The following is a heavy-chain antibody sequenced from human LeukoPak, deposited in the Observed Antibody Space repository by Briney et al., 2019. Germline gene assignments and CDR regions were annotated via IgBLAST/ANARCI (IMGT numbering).Heavy chain of an antibody. CDR3: ARDQYSSGSL. D-gene: IGHD6-19*01. CDR2: IKQDGGET. Sequence: GGSLRLSCAASGFTFSNAWMSWVRQAPGKGLEWVANIKQDGGETYYVDSVKGRFTISRDNSKNSLYLQMNSLRAEDTAVYYCARDQYSSGSLWGQGTLVTVSS. J-gene: IGHJ4*02. V-gene: IGHV3-7*01. CDR1: GFTFSNAW.